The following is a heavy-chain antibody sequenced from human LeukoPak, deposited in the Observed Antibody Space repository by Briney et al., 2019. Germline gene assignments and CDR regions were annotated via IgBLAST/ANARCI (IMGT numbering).Heavy chain of an antibody. CDR3: ARNSRRVVAATVIDY. CDR2: IYTSGST. J-gene: IGHJ4*02. V-gene: IGHV4-4*07. D-gene: IGHD2-15*01. Sequence: PSETLSLTCTVSGGSISSYYWSWIRQPAGKGLEWIGRIYTSGSTNYNPSLKSRVTMSVDTSKNQFSLKLSSVTAADTAVYYCARNSRRVVAATVIDYWGQGTLVTVSS. CDR1: GGSISSYY.